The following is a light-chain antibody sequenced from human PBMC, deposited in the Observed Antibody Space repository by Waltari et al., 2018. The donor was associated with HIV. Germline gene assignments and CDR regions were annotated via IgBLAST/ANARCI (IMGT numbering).Light chain of an antibody. CDR3: QSYDSNTRI. CDR1: SGSIGSNY. Sequence: CTRSSGSIGSNYVQWYQQRPGSSPTTVIYEDDQRPSGVPGRFSGSIDRSSNSASLTISGLMTEDEADYYCQSYDSNTRIFGTGTKVTVL. V-gene: IGLV6-57*01. J-gene: IGLJ1*01. CDR2: EDD.